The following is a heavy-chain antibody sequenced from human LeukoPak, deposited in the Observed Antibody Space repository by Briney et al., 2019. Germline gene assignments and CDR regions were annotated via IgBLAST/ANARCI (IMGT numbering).Heavy chain of an antibody. V-gene: IGHV3-64*01. CDR2: ISSNGGST. CDR1: GFTFSSYA. J-gene: IGHJ4*02. D-gene: IGHD4-11*01. Sequence: GGSLRLSCAASGFTFSSYAMHWVRQAPGKGLEYVSAISSNGGSTYYAKSVKGRFTISRDNSKNTLYLQMGSLRAEDMAVYYCARDQSNYDGGYFDYWGQGTLVTVSS. CDR3: ARDQSNYDGGYFDY.